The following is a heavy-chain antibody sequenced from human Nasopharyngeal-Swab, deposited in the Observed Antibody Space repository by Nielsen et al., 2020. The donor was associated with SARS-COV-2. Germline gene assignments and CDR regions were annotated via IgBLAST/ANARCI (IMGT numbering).Heavy chain of an antibody. V-gene: IGHV3-30*18. CDR2: ISYDGIKK. CDR3: AKDHQLIRNYYYYDMDV. Sequence: WIRQPPGKGLKWMAVISYDGIKKYYADSVKGRFTLSRDNSKNTLYLQMNSLRTEDTAVYYCAKDHQLIRNYYYYDMDVWGQGTTVTVSS. D-gene: IGHD2-8*01. J-gene: IGHJ6*02.